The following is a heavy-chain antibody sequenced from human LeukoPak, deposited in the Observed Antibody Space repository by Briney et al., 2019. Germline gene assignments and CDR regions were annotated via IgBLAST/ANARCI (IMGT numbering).Heavy chain of an antibody. J-gene: IGHJ4*02. D-gene: IGHD3-22*01. CDR3: TREDSSGYPYYFDY. Sequence: GGSLRLSCAASGFTFSSYSMNWVRQAPGKGLEWVSSISSSSSYIYYADSVKGRFTISRDNAKNSLYLQMNSLRAEDTAVYYCTREDSSGYPYYFDYWGQGTLVTVSS. CDR1: GFTFSSYS. CDR2: ISSSSSYI. V-gene: IGHV3-21*01.